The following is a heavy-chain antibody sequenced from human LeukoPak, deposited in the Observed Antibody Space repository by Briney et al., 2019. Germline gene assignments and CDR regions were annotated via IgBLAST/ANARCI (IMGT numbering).Heavy chain of an antibody. D-gene: IGHD2-8*01. Sequence: GGSLRLSCAASGFTFSSYAMSWVRQDSGKGLVWVSRINSDGSSIGYADSVKGRFTISRDNAKNTLYLQMNSLRAEDTAVYYCATSTIVQSYYYGLDVWGQGTTVTVSS. J-gene: IGHJ6*02. CDR1: GFTFSSYA. V-gene: IGHV3-74*01. CDR2: INSDGSSI. CDR3: ATSTIVQSYYYGLDV.